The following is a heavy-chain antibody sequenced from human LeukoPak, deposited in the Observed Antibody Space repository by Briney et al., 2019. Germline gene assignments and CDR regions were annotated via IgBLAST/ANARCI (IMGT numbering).Heavy chain of an antibody. CDR3: AKEAKDYYDADGYSLDY. CDR1: GYTFTGYY. J-gene: IGHJ4*02. CDR2: VIPNNGGT. D-gene: IGHD3-22*01. Sequence: ASVKVSCKTSGYTFTGYYIHWVRQAPGQGLEWMGWVIPNNGGTNYAQNFQGTIAMTRDTSIGTAHMELSRLTSDDTAIYYCAKEAKDYYDADGYSLDYWGQGTLVTVSS. V-gene: IGHV1-2*02.